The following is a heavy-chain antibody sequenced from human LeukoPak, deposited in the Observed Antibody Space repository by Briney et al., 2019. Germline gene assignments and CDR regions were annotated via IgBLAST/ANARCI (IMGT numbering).Heavy chain of an antibody. Sequence: NRSETLSLTCAVYGESFSAYSWNWIRQSPGKGLEWIGEINHSGSTNYNPSLKSRVTISVDTSKNQTSKRQFSLKLNSVTAADTAVYYCTRERSTPGINWFDPWGQGTLVTVSS. J-gene: IGHJ5*02. CDR1: GESFSAYS. V-gene: IGHV4-34*01. CDR2: INHSGST. CDR3: TRERSTPGINWFDP. D-gene: IGHD2-2*01.